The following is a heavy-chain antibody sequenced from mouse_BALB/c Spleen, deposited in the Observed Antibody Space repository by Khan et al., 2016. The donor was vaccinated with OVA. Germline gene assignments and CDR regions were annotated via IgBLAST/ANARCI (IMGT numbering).Heavy chain of an antibody. Sequence: EVELVESGGGLVKPGGSLKLSCAASGFTFSTYAMSWVRQTPEKRLEWVATINSDGDYTYYPDSVTGRFTISRDNAKNTLYLQMSSLRSEDTAMYYCARSPYGKFAYWGQGNLVTVSA. J-gene: IGHJ3*01. D-gene: IGHD2-1*01. CDR3: ARSPYGKFAY. CDR1: GFTFSTYA. CDR2: INSDGDYT. V-gene: IGHV5-9-3*01.